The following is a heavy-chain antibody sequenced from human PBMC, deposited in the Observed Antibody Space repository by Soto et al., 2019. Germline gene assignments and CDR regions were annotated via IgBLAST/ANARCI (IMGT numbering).Heavy chain of an antibody. CDR1: RFTFRTSW. CDR3: ARARSSSTWYWFDP. D-gene: IGHD2-2*01. Sequence: EVQLVESGGGLVQPGGSLRLSCAASRFTFRTSWMSWVRQAPGKGLEWVANIKQDGSESYYVDSVKGRFTISRDNVKNSLSLQMNSLRAEDTAVYYCARARSSSTWYWFDPWGQGTLVTVSS. V-gene: IGHV3-7*03. CDR2: IKQDGSES. J-gene: IGHJ5*02.